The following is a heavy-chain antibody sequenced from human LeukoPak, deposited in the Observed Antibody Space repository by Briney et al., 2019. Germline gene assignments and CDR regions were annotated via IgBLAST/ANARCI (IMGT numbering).Heavy chain of an antibody. D-gene: IGHD1-26*01. CDR2: VGTVGDT. V-gene: IGHV3-13*01. J-gene: IGHJ6*02. CDR1: GFTFSSYD. CDR3: ARARTGSVGYYGMDV. Sequence: PGGSLRLSCAASGFTFSSYDMHWVRQVTGKGLEWVSAVGTVGDTYYPGSVKGRFTVSRENARNSLFLQMNSLRAGDTAVYYCARARTGSVGYYGMDVWGQGTTVTVSS.